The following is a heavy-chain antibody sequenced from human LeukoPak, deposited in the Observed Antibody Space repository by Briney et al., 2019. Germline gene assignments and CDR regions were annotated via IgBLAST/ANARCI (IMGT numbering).Heavy chain of an antibody. CDR2: IKSKTDGGTT. J-gene: IGHJ4*02. V-gene: IGHV3-15*01. D-gene: IGHD6-6*01. CDR3: TTDVIAARRGY. Sequence: PGGSLRLSCAASGFTFSNAWMSWVRQAPGKGLEWVGRIKSKTDGGTTDYAAPVKGRFTISRNDSKNTLYLQMNSLKTEDTAVYYCTTDVIAARRGYWGQGTLVTVSS. CDR1: GFTFSNAW.